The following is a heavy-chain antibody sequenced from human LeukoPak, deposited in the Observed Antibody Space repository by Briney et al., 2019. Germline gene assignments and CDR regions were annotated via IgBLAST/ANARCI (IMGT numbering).Heavy chain of an antibody. V-gene: IGHV3-30*02. J-gene: IGHJ4*02. D-gene: IGHD6-19*01. Sequence: GGSLRLSCAAPGFTFSTYGMHWVRQAPGKGLDWVAFIRYDGSEGYYADSVKDRFTVSRDNSKNRMYLQMNSLRAEDTAIYYCAKVGYGWYEVDYWGQGTLVTVSS. CDR1: GFTFSTYG. CDR3: AKVGYGWYEVDY. CDR2: IRYDGSEG.